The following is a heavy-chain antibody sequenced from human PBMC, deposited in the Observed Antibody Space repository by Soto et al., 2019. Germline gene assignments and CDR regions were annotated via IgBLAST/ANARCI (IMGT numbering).Heavy chain of an antibody. CDR1: GGTFSSYA. V-gene: IGHV1-69*12. Sequence: QVQLVQSGAEVKKPGSSVKVSCKASGGTFSSYAISWVRQAPGQGLEWMGGIIPIFGTANYAQKFQGRVTITADESTSTADMELSSVISEDTAVYYCARVGTATYNWFDPWGQGTLVTVSS. D-gene: IGHD1-1*01. CDR2: IIPIFGTA. CDR3: ARVGTATYNWFDP. J-gene: IGHJ5*02.